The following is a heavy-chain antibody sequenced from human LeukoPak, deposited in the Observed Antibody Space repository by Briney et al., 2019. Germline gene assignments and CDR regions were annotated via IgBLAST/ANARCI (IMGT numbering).Heavy chain of an antibody. J-gene: IGHJ4*02. Sequence: PGGTLRLSCADTGLTFRSSGMSWVRQAPGEGLGWVSAICGSGGRTYYADSVKGRVTVSRDNSKTTLYLQMTSLRAEDTAVYYCAKERVGATLYFDCRGQGTLVTVSS. D-gene: IGHD1-26*01. CDR2: ICGSGGRT. CDR1: GLTFRSSG. V-gene: IGHV3-23*01. CDR3: AKERVGATLYFDC.